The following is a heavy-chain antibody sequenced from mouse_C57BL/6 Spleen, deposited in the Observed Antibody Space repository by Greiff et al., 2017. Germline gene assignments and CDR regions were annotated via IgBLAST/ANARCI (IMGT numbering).Heavy chain of an antibody. CDR2: IYPGDGDT. CDR3: ARSGSNYWYFDV. J-gene: IGHJ1*03. V-gene: IGHV1-82*01. CDR1: GYAFSSSW. Sequence: VQLQQSGPELVQPGASVKISCKASGYAFSSSWMTWVKQRPGKGLEWVGRIYPGDGDTNYQGKFKGKATLTADKSTSTAYMQLSSLTSEDSAVYFCARSGSNYWYFDVWGTGTTVTVSS. D-gene: IGHD2-5*01.